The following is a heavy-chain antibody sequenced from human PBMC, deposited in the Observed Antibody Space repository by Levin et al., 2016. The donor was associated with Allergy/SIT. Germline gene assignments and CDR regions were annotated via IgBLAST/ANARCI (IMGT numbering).Heavy chain of an antibody. CDR2: ITQSGNT. V-gene: IGHV4-38-2*01. CDR1: GYSIRRGYY. D-gene: IGHD2-15*01. Sequence: SVTLSLTCAVSGYSIRRGYYWGWIRQPPGKGLEWIGSITQSGNTYYSPSLKSRVTISVDTSKNQFSLNLTSVTAADAAVYYCARHGCAGSSCPFQHWGQGTLVTVSS. CDR3: ARHGCAGSSCPFQH. J-gene: IGHJ1*01.